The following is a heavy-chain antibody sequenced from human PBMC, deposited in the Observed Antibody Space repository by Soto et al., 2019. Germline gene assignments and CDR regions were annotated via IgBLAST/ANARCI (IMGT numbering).Heavy chain of an antibody. J-gene: IGHJ6*02. CDR3: AKGLPSYYYGSGSSPNYYYYGMDV. CDR1: SCGGYY. V-gene: IGHV3-9*01. Sequence: SCGGYYWSWIRQHPGKGLEWVSGISWNSGSIGYADSVKGRFTISRDNAKNSLYLQMNSLRAEDTALYYCAKGLPSYYYGSGSSPNYYYYGMDVWGQGTTVTVS. D-gene: IGHD3-10*01. CDR2: ISWNSGSI.